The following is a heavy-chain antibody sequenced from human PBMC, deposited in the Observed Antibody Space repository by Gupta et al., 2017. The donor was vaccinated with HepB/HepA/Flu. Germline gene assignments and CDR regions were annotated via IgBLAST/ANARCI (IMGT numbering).Heavy chain of an antibody. V-gene: IGHV3-7*01. J-gene: IGHJ6*03. CDR1: GFTFSSHW. Sequence: EVQLVESGGGWVQPGGSLRLSCSASGFTFSSHWMSWVRQAPGKGREWVANIKQDGSEKYYGDSVKGRFTISRDNAKNSLYLQMNSLRAEDTAVYYCARAATRTYYDFWSGYSLYMDVWGKGTTVTGSS. CDR2: IKQDGSEK. CDR3: ARAATRTYYDFWSGYSLYMDV. D-gene: IGHD3-3*01.